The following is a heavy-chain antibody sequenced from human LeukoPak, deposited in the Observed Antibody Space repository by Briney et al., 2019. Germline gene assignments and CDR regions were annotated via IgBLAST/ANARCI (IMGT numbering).Heavy chain of an antibody. Sequence: GGSLRLSCAASGFTFSSYAMSWVRQAPGRGLEWVSAISGSGGSTYYADSVKGRFTISRDNSKNTLYLQMNSLRAEDTAVYYCAKSDTIFGVASYYFDYWAREPWSPSPQ. D-gene: IGHD3-3*01. V-gene: IGHV3-23*01. CDR2: ISGSGGST. CDR3: AKSDTIFGVASYYFDY. CDR1: GFTFSSYA. J-gene: IGHJ4*02.